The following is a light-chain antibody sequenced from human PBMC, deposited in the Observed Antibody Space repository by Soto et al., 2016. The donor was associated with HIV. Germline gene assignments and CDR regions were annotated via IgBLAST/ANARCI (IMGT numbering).Light chain of an antibody. CDR1: QSLLHSNGYYY. J-gene: IGKJ5*01. CDR2: LGS. V-gene: IGKV2-28*01. CDR3: MQALQTPLT. Sequence: EIMMTQSPLSLPVTPGEPASISCRSSQSLLHSNGYYYLTWYLRRPGQSPRRLISLGSDRASGVPDRFSGSGSGTDFTLRISRVEAEDVGVYYCMQALQTPLTFGQGHDWRLN.